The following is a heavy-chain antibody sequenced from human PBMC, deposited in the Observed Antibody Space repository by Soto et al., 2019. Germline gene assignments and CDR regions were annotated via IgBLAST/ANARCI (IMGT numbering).Heavy chain of an antibody. D-gene: IGHD5-12*01. CDR2: ISSSSSYI. J-gene: IGHJ4*02. CDR1: GFTFSSYS. Sequence: GGSLRLSCAASGFTFSSYSMNWVRQAPGKGLEWVSSISSSSSYIYYADSVKGRFTISRDNAKNSLYLQMNSLRAEDTAVYYCARDGSRDGYNYYFDYWGQGTLVTVS. V-gene: IGHV3-21*01. CDR3: ARDGSRDGYNYYFDY.